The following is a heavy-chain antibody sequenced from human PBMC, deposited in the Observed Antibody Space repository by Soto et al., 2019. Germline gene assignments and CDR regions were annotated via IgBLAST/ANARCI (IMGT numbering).Heavy chain of an antibody. V-gene: IGHV4-4*07. CDR1: GGSISSYY. Sequence: PAETLSLTCTVSGGSISSYYWTWIRQPPGKGLEWIGQIYSSGSTTYNPSLKSRVTMSIDTSKNQFSLQLTSVTAADTAMSYCARFDQADYPIKSNVFDSWGQGILVTVSS. J-gene: IGHJ4*02. CDR3: ARFDQADYPIKSNVFDS. D-gene: IGHD4-17*01. CDR2: IYSSGST.